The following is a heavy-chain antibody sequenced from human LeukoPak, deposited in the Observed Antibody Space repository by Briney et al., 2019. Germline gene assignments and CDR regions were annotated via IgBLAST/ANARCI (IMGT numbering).Heavy chain of an antibody. Sequence: PSETLSLTCAVYGGSFSGYYWSWIRQPPGKGLEWIGEINHSGSTNCNPSLKSRVTISVDTSKNQFSLKLSSVTAADTAVYYCARGGYSYGYGDYWGQGTLVTVSS. V-gene: IGHV4-34*01. D-gene: IGHD5-18*01. CDR2: INHSGST. J-gene: IGHJ4*02. CDR3: ARGGYSYGYGDY. CDR1: GGSFSGYY.